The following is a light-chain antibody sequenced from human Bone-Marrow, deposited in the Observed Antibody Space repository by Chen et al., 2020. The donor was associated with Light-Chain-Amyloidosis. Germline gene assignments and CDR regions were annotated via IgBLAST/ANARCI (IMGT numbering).Light chain of an antibody. CDR1: NIGSTS. CDR3: GVWERSRDRPM. V-gene: IGLV3-21*02. J-gene: IGLJ3*02. CDR2: DDS. Sequence: SYVLTQPSSVSVAPGQTATIACWGNNIGSTSVHWYQQPPGQAPLLVVYDDSDRPSGIPERVSGGDSVNTATLNISRVGPGDEADDHCGVWERSRDRPMFGGGTKLTVL.